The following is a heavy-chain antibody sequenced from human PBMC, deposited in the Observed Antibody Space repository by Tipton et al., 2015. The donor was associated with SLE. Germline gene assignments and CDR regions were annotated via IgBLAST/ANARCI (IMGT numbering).Heavy chain of an antibody. CDR1: GGSISSYY. CDR2: IYTSGST. J-gene: IGHJ5*02. V-gene: IGHV4-4*07. D-gene: IGHD2-15*01. CDR3: ARDRPDCSGGSCYPRWFDP. Sequence: TLSLTCPVSGGSISSYYWRWIRQPAGKGLAWSGRIYTSGSTNYNPSLKSRVTMSVDTSKNQFSLKLSSVTAADTAVYYCARDRPDCSGGSCYPRWFDPWGQGTLVTVSS.